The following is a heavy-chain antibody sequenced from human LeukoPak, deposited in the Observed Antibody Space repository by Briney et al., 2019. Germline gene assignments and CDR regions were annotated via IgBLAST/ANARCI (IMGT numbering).Heavy chain of an antibody. Sequence: AGGSLRLSCAASGFTFSSYAMSWVRQAPGKGLEWVSAISGSGGSTYYADSVKGRFTISRDNSKNTLYLQMNSLRAEDTAVYYCAKVPAVPAATGVFDYWGQGTLVTVSS. J-gene: IGHJ4*02. CDR2: ISGSGGST. CDR1: GFTFSSYA. D-gene: IGHD2-2*01. CDR3: AKVPAVPAATGVFDY. V-gene: IGHV3-23*01.